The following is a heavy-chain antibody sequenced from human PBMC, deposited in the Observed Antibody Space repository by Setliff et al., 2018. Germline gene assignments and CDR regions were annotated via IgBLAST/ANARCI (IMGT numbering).Heavy chain of an antibody. D-gene: IGHD3-10*01. CDR1: GFTFSSYS. Sequence: PGGSLRLSCAASGFTFSSYSMNWVRQAPGKGLEWVSMISGSAQTTYYADSVKGRFTISRDNSKNTVYLEMNSLRAEDTAVYYCARWFKPASGTFYPDHWGQGTLVTVSS. J-gene: IGHJ4*02. CDR3: ARWFKPASGTFYPDH. V-gene: IGHV3-23*01. CDR2: ISGSAQTT.